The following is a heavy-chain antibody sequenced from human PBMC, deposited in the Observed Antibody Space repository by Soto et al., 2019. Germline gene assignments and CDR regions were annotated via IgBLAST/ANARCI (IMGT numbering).Heavy chain of an antibody. D-gene: IGHD3-16*01. V-gene: IGHV3-23*01. CDR3: ARRCASTSYSVWRD. J-gene: IGHJ4*02. CDR2: ITSNGDKT. CDR1: GFSLNNFA. Sequence: EVQLLESGGDLVQQGGSLRLSCAVSGFSLNNFAMACVRQAPGKGLEWVPTITSNGDKTSYADSVKGRFIISRDNSKNMLYLQMNSLGVENTALYYCARRCASTSYSVWRDWGQGTLDTVSS.